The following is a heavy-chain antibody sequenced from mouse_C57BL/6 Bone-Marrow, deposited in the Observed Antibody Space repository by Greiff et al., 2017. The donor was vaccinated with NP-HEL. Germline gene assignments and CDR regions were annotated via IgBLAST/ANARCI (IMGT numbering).Heavy chain of an antibody. CDR2: ISDGGSYT. Sequence: DVKLMESGGGLVKPGGSLKLSCAASGFTFSSYAMSWVRQTPEKRLEWVATISDGGSYTYYPDNVKGRFTISRDHAKNNLYLQMSHLKSGDTAMYYCARDYYGSSAPYWAQDTTLTGSS. D-gene: IGHD1-1*01. CDR3: ARDYYGSSAPY. J-gene: IGHJ2*01. CDR1: GFTFSSYA. V-gene: IGHV5-4*03.